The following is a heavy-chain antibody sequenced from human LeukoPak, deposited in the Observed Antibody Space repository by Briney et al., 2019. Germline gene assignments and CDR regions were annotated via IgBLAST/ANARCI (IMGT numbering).Heavy chain of an antibody. V-gene: IGHV3-30-3*01. D-gene: IGHD6-13*01. CDR3: ARSFLFQQIEYFQH. J-gene: IGHJ1*01. CDR2: ISYDGSNK. CDR1: GFTFSSYA. Sequence: GGSLRLSCAASGFTFSSYAMHWVRQAPGKGLEWVAVISYDGSNKYYADSVKGRFTISRDNSKNTLYLQMNSLRAEDTAVYYCARSFLFQQIEYFQHWGQGTLVTVSS.